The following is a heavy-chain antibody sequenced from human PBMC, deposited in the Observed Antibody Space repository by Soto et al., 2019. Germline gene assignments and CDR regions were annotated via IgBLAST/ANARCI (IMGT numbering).Heavy chain of an antibody. CDR2: IYAGGDT. CDR3: ARGLGFCSGGACYEY. CDR1: GFSVSDNY. J-gene: IGHJ4*02. D-gene: IGHD2-15*01. Sequence: GGSLRLSCAASGFSVSDNYVTWVRQAPGKGLEWVSVIYAGGDTFYAGSVKGRFTISRDTSENMVYLQMRSLTVEDTAVYHCARGLGFCSGGACYEYWGQGTVVTVSS. V-gene: IGHV3-53*01.